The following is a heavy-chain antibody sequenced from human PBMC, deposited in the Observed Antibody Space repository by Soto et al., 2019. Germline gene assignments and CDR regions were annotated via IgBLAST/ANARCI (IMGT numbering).Heavy chain of an antibody. CDR3: ARETVTPQAGYYYGMDV. V-gene: IGHV3-66*01. D-gene: IGHD4-17*01. J-gene: IGHJ6*02. CDR1: GFTVSSNY. Sequence: GSPRLSCAASGFTVSSNYMSWVRQAPGKGLEWVSVIYSGGSTYHADSVKGRFTISRDNSKNTLYLQMNSLRAEDTAVYYCARETVTPQAGYYYGMDVWGQGTTVTVSS. CDR2: IYSGGST.